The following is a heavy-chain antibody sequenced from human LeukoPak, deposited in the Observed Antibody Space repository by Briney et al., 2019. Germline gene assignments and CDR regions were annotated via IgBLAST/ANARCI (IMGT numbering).Heavy chain of an antibody. CDR3: AREGVRGSGSYYNVKDY. D-gene: IGHD3-10*01. CDR1: GFTFSSYA. J-gene: IGHJ4*02. CDR2: ISVSGAGP. V-gene: IGHV3-23*01. Sequence: GGSLRLSCSVSGFTFSSYAVSWVRQAPGKGLEWVSSISVSGAGPYYADSVKGRFTISRDNSKNTLYLQMNSLRAEDTAVYYCAREGVRGSGSYYNVKDYWGQGSLVTVSS.